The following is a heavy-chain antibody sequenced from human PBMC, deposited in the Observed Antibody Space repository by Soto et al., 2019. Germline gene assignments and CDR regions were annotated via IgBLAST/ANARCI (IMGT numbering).Heavy chain of an antibody. CDR1: GFTFSGYG. CDR2: ISYDGSNK. Sequence: PGGSLRLSCAASGFTFSGYGMHWVRQAPGKGLEWVAVISYDGSNKYYADSVKGRFTISRDNSKNTLYLQMNSLRAEDTAVYYCAKTWNDYYDSSGYLSWGQGTLDTVSS. V-gene: IGHV3-30*18. D-gene: IGHD3-22*01. CDR3: AKTWNDYYDSSGYLS. J-gene: IGHJ5*02.